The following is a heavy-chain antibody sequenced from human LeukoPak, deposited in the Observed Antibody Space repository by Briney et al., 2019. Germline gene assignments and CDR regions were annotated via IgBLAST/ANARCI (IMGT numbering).Heavy chain of an antibody. CDR3: ARPAADCGGDCYWAFDY. CDR2: ISGSGDTI. V-gene: IGHV3-23*01. Sequence: GGSLRLSCAASGFTFSSYAMSWVRQAPGKGLEWVSAISGSGDTIYYADSVKGRFTISRDNAKSSLYLQMNSLRAEDTAVYYCARPAADCGGDCYWAFDYWGQGTLVTVSS. J-gene: IGHJ4*02. CDR1: GFTFSSYA. D-gene: IGHD2-21*01.